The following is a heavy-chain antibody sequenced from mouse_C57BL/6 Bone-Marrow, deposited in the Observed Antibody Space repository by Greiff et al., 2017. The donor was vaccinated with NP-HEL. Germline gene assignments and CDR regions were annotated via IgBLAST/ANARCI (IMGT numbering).Heavy chain of an antibody. CDR2: ISDGGSYT. D-gene: IGHD4-1*01. Sequence: EVKLVESGGGLVKPGGSLKLSCAASGFTFSSYAMSWVRQTPEKRLEWVATISDGGSYTYYPDNVKGRFTISRDNAKNNLYLQMSHLKSEDTAMYYCARKSPNWVFDYWGHGTTLTVSS. CDR3: ARKSPNWVFDY. J-gene: IGHJ2*01. V-gene: IGHV5-4*03. CDR1: GFTFSSYA.